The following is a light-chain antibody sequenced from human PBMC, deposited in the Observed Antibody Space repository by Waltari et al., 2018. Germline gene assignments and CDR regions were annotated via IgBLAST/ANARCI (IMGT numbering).Light chain of an antibody. CDR1: SSYVGGSNG. J-gene: IGLJ2*01. Sequence: QSALTQPASGSGSPGQSITIPCTGTSSYVGGSNGVSWYQQHPGKAPRLLVFDVSNRPSGASNRFSGSKSGNTASLTIAGLQAGDEADYYCSSKTSSSTVVFGGGTKLTVL. CDR3: SSKTSSSTVV. V-gene: IGLV2-14*03. CDR2: DVS.